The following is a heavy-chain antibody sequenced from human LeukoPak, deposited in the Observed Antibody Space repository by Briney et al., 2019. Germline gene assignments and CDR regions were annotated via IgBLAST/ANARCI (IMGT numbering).Heavy chain of an antibody. V-gene: IGHV3-7*01. J-gene: IGHJ4*02. CDR3: ARVGTWELQRVFDY. CDR2: IHKAGTES. Sequence: GVSLRLSCAASGFTFTDYWMAWVRQVPGKGLEWVANIHKAGTESYYVDSVKGRFAISRDNAKNSLYLQLSSLRVDDTAVYYCARVGTWELQRVFDYWGQGTLVTVSS. CDR1: GFTFTDYW. D-gene: IGHD1-26*01.